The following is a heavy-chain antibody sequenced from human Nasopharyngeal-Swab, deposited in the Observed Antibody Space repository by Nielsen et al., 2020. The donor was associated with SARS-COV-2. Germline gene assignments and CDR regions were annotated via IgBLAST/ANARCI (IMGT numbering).Heavy chain of an antibody. J-gene: IGHJ4*02. V-gene: IGHV3-23*01. Sequence: GGSLRLSCAASGFTFSSYAMSWVRQAPGKGLEWVSAISGSGGSTYYADSVKGRFTISRDNSKNTLYLQMNSLRAEDTAVYYCAKDRDGYQLLLGGWEGAFDYWGQGTLVTVSS. CDR2: ISGSGGST. CDR1: GFTFSSYA. D-gene: IGHD2-2*01. CDR3: AKDRDGYQLLLGGWEGAFDY.